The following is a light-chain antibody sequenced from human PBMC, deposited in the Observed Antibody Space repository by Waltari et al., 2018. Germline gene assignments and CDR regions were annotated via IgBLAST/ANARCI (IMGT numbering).Light chain of an antibody. V-gene: IGLV2-14*01. CDR2: DVT. Sequence: QSALTQPASVSGSPGQSITISCSGTSSDVGGYTYVSWYQQLPGNAPNLMIYDVTRWPSGVSNRFSGSKSGNTASLTIFGLQAEDEADYYCASYTSTRTVIFGGGTRVTVL. CDR1: SSDVGGYTY. J-gene: IGLJ2*01. CDR3: ASYTSTRTVI.